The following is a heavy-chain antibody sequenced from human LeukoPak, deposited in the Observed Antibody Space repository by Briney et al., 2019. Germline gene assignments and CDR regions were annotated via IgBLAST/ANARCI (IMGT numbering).Heavy chain of an antibody. CDR2: ISGSGDST. CDR3: ARRSGIAVAGAFDY. V-gene: IGHV3-23*01. Sequence: GGTLRLSCAASGFTFSNYAMRWVRQAPGKGLERVSGISGSGDSTYYADSVKGRFTISRDNSKNTLYLQMNSLRAEDTAVYYCARRSGIAVAGAFDYWGQGTLVTVSS. CDR1: GFTFSNYA. D-gene: IGHD6-19*01. J-gene: IGHJ4*02.